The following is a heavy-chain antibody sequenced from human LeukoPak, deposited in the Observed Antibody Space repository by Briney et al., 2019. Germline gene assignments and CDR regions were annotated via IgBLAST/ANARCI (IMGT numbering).Heavy chain of an antibody. CDR3: ARSSSSWETERLGP. V-gene: IGHV4-59*01. CDR2: IYYSGRT. CDR1: GGSISSYY. J-gene: IGHJ5*02. D-gene: IGHD6-13*01. Sequence: SETLSLTCTVSGGSISSYYWSWIRQPPGQGLEWIGYIYYSGRTNYNPSLKSRVTISVDTSKNQFSLKLSSVTAADTAVYYCARSSSSWETERLGPWGQGTLVTVSS.